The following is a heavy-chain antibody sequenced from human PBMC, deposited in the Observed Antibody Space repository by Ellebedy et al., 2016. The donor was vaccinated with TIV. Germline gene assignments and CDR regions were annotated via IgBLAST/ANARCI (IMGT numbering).Heavy chain of an antibody. CDR1: GFTFTNTW. CDR2: IKSKSDGGTT. J-gene: IGHJ4*02. CDR3: TTTSALNY. V-gene: IGHV3-15*01. D-gene: IGHD1-26*01. Sequence: GESLKISCSVSGFTFTNTWMNWVRQAPGKGLEWVGRIKSKSDGGTTDYAAPVKGRFTISRDDSESTLYLQMNSLKTEDTAVYFCTTTSALNYWGQGTLVTVSS.